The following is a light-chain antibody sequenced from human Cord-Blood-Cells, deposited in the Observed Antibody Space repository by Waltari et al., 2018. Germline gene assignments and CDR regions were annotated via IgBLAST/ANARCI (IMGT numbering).Light chain of an antibody. J-gene: IGKJ4*01. CDR3: HQSSSLPLT. Sequence: EIVLTPAPDFQSLTTRAKVTIPCRASQSIGISLHWYQQKPDQSPKLLIQYASQSFSGVPSRFSGSGSGTDFTLTINSLEAEDAATYYCHQSSSLPLTFCGGTKVEIK. V-gene: IGKV6-21*01. CDR1: QSIGIS. CDR2: YAS.